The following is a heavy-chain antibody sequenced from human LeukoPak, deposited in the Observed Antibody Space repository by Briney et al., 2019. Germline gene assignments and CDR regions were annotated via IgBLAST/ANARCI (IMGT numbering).Heavy chain of an antibody. D-gene: IGHD6-19*01. CDR1: GGTFSSYA. V-gene: IGHV1-69*01. CDR2: TIPIFGTA. CDR3: ANLSVAGRGYYFDY. J-gene: IGHJ4*02. Sequence: SVKVSCKASGGTFSSYAISWVRQAPGQGLEWMGGTIPIFGTANYAQKFQGRVTITADESTSTAYMELSSLRSEDTAVYYCANLSVAGRGYYFDYWGQGTLVTVSS.